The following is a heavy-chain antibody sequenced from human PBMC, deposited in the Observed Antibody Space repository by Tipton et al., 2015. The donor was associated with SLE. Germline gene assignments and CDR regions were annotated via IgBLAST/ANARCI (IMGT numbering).Heavy chain of an antibody. CDR1: GGSISSASYY. CDR3: VRDDCSRTSCYKGLGCFDY. J-gene: IGHJ4*02. D-gene: IGHD2-2*02. Sequence: TLSLTCTVSGGSISSASYYWSWIRRHPGKGLEWIGYINYSGSTYYNPSLKSRVTISEDTSNNQFSLKLSSVTAADTAVYYCVRDDCSRTSCYKGLGCFDYWGQGILVTVSS. CDR2: INYSGST. V-gene: IGHV4-31*03.